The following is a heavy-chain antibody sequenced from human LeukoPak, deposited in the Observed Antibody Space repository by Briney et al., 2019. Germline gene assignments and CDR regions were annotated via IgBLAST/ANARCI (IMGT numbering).Heavy chain of an antibody. V-gene: IGHV3-7*01. CDR3: ARLGYGYSSRWSNGGYFQY. CDR2: IKQDGSEK. CDR1: GFTFRTYA. Sequence: GGSLRLSCVASGFTFRTYAMSWLRQAPGKGLEWVANIKQDGSEKYYVDSVKGRFTISRDNAKNSLFLQMSSLRDEDTAVYYCARLGYGYSSRWSNGGYFQYWGQGTLVTVSS. J-gene: IGHJ1*01. D-gene: IGHD6-13*01.